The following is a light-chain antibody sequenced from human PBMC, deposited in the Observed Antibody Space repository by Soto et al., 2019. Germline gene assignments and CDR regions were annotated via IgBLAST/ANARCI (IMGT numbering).Light chain of an antibody. CDR1: QGISRY. CDR3: QQLNSYPIT. CDR2: GAS. V-gene: IGKV1-9*01. Sequence: DIQLTQSPSFLSASVGDGVTITRRASQGISRYLAWYQQKPGKAPNILIYGASTLQSGVPSRFRGSGSGTEFTLTISRLQPEDFETYYCQQLNSYPITFGQGTRLEIK. J-gene: IGKJ5*01.